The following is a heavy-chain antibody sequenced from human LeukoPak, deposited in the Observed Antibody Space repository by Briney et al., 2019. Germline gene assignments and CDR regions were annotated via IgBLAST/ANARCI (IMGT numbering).Heavy chain of an antibody. D-gene: IGHD6-13*01. V-gene: IGHV1-2*02. CDR1: GYTFTGYY. CDR2: INPNSGGT. J-gene: IGHJ1*01. Sequence: ASVKVSCKASGYTFTGYYMHWVRQAPGQGLEWMGWINPNSGGTNYAQKFQGRVTMTRDTSISTAYMELSRLRSDDTAVYYFARGPRSILSSSWYGRPKNAEYFQHWGQGTLVTVSS. CDR3: ARGPRSILSSSWYGRPKNAEYFQH.